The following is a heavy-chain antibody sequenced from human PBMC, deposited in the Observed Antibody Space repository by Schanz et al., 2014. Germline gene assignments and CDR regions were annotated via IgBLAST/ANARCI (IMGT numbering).Heavy chain of an antibody. J-gene: IGHJ4*02. CDR3: ARPRFDYGEVDY. Sequence: LMSSWGFFFPPLPSLLPSFSFSGFLFPPSFPHLFRQPAGKGLEWVALIWNNVVTESYADSVRGRFTISRDRFQNTLDLRMSSLRADGTAVYCVARPRFDYGEVDYWGEGTLVSVSS. CDR1: GFLFPPSF. V-gene: IGHV3-33*01. D-gene: IGHD4-17*01. CDR2: IWNNVVTE.